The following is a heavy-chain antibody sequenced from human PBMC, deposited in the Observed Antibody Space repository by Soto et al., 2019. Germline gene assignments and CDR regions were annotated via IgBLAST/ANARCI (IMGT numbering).Heavy chain of an antibody. CDR1: GGSISSYY. CDR3: ASNSYAYTFYDY. CDR2: IYYIFST. D-gene: IGHD5-18*01. Sequence: SETLSLTCTVSGGSISSYYWSWIRQPPVNGLEFIGYIYYIFSTNYNPSLKSRFTISVDTSKNHFSLKLNSMTAADTAVYYCASNSYAYTFYDYWGQGTLVTVSS. J-gene: IGHJ4*02. V-gene: IGHV4-59*08.